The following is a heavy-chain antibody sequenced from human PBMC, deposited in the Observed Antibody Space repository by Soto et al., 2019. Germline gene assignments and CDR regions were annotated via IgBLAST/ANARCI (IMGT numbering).Heavy chain of an antibody. CDR1: GFTFSSYG. Sequence: GGSLRLSCAASGFTFSSYGMHWVRQAPGKGLEWVAVIWYDGRNKYYVDSVKGRFTISRDNSKNTLYLKMNGLRAEDTAVYYCAREGYSYGYGGPPDYWGQGTLVTVSS. V-gene: IGHV3-33*01. CDR2: IWYDGRNK. J-gene: IGHJ4*02. CDR3: AREGYSYGYGGPPDY. D-gene: IGHD5-18*01.